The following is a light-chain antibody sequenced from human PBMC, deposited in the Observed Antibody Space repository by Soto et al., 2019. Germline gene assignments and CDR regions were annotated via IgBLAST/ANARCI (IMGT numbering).Light chain of an antibody. CDR3: QTWGSGNVV. J-gene: IGLJ2*01. CDR2: LNSDGSH. CDR1: SGHSSYV. Sequence: QLVLTQSPSASASLGASVKLTCTLSSGHSSYVIAWHQQQPEKGPRYLMKLNSDGSHSKGDGIPDRFSGSSSGAERYLTISSLQSDDGADYYCQTWGSGNVVFGGGTKVTVL. V-gene: IGLV4-69*01.